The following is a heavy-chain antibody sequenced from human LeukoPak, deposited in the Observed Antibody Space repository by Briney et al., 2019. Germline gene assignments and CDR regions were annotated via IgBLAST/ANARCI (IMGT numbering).Heavy chain of an antibody. CDR3: ALRKVPYSSDSWGRFDP. V-gene: IGHV4-39*07. Sequence: SETLSLTCTVSGGPISSSSYYWGWIRQPPGKGLEWIGSIYYSGSTYYNPSLKSRVTISVDTSKNQFSLKLSSVTAADTAVYYCALRKVPYSSDSWGRFDPWGQGTLVTVSS. J-gene: IGHJ5*02. CDR2: IYYSGST. CDR1: GGPISSSSYY. D-gene: IGHD6-25*01.